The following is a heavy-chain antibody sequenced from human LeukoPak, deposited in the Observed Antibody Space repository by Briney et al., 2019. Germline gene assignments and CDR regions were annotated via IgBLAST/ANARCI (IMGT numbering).Heavy chain of an antibody. D-gene: IGHD1-26*01. Sequence: GGSLRLSCAASGFTVSSNYTSWVRQARGKGLEWVSVIYSGGSTYYADSVKGRFTISRDNSKNTLYLQMNSLRAEDTAVYYCARGWELPYYFDYWGQGTLVTVSS. CDR1: GFTVSSNY. J-gene: IGHJ4*02. CDR2: IYSGGST. CDR3: ARGWELPYYFDY. V-gene: IGHV3-53*01.